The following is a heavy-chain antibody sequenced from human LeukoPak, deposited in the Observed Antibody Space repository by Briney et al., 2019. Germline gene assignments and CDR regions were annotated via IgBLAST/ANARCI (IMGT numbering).Heavy chain of an antibody. CDR3: ARDSIAAEQNWFDP. CDR2: ISSSSSYI. CDR1: GFTFSSYS. Sequence: PGGSLRLSCAASGFTFSSYSMNWVRQAPGKGLEWVSSISSSSSYIYYADSVKGRLTISRDNAKNSLYLQMNSLRAEDTAVYYCARDSIAAEQNWFDPWGQGTLVTVS. D-gene: IGHD6-13*01. V-gene: IGHV3-21*01. J-gene: IGHJ5*02.